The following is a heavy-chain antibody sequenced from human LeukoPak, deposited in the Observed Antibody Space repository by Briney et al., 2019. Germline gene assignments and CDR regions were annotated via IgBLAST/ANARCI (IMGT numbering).Heavy chain of an antibody. J-gene: IGHJ4*02. CDR2: IKSKTYGGAA. D-gene: IGHD7-27*01. CDR1: GFTFGEYA. V-gene: IGHV3-49*04. CDR3: TRDELTGDLYYSDY. Sequence: PGGSLRLSCAASGFTFGEYAMTWVRQAPGKGLEWVGFIKSKTYGGAAQYAASVKGRFTISRDDSKSIACLQMRSLKTEDTAVYYCTRDELTGDLYYSDYWGQGTLVTVSS.